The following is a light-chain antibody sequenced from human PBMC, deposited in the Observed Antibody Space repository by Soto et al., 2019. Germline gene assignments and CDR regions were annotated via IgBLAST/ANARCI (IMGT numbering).Light chain of an antibody. V-gene: IGKV3-20*01. CDR3: QQYGSSPPYT. Sequence: EIVLTQSPGTLSLSPGERATLSCRASQSVSSSYLACYQQKPGQAPRLLIYGASSRATGIPDRFSGSGSGTDFTLTISRLEPEDFAVYYCQQYGSSPPYTFGQGTKREIK. J-gene: IGKJ2*01. CDR2: GAS. CDR1: QSVSSSY.